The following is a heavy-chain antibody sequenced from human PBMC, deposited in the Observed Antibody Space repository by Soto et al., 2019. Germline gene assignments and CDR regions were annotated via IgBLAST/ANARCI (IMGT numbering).Heavy chain of an antibody. CDR1: GYTFISYG. CDR3: ARDHITGTGDDVEF. CDR2: ISSYNANT. D-gene: IGHD6-19*01. Sequence: QVQLVQSGAEVKKPGASVRVSCKASGYTFISYGISWVRQAPGQGLEWMGWISSYNANTNYAQKFQDRVTLTTDASTSTTYIELRSLRPDDTAVYYCARDHITGTGDDVEFWGQGTLVTVSS. V-gene: IGHV1-18*01. J-gene: IGHJ4*02.